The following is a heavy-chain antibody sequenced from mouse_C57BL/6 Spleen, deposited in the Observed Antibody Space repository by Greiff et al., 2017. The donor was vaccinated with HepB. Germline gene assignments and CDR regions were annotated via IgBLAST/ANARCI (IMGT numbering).Heavy chain of an antibody. CDR3: ARRDYYGSSYFDS. CDR1: GYTFTSYW. D-gene: IGHD1-1*01. J-gene: IGHJ2*01. V-gene: IGHV1-69*01. Sequence: QVQLQQPGAELVMPGASVKLSCKASGYTFTSYWMHWVKQRPGQGLEWIGEIDPSDSYTNYNQKFKGKSTLTVDKSSSTAYMQLSSLTSEDSAVYNCARRDYYGSSYFDSWGQGTTLTVSS. CDR2: IDPSDSYT.